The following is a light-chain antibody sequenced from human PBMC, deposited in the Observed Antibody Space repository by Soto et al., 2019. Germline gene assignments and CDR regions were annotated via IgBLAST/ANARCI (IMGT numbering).Light chain of an antibody. Sequence: QSALTQPASVSGSPGQSITISCTGTSSDVGGYNYVSWYQQQPGKAPKLMIYDVSNRPSGVSNRFSGSKSGNTASLTISGLQAEDETDYYCSSYTSSITVVFGGLNKVTV. CDR3: SSYTSSITVV. CDR2: DVS. J-gene: IGLJ2*01. CDR1: SSDVGGYNY. V-gene: IGLV2-14*01.